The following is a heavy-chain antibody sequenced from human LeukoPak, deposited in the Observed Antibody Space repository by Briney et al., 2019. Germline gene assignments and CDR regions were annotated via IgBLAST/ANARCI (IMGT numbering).Heavy chain of an antibody. D-gene: IGHD3-10*01. J-gene: IGHJ4*02. Sequence: ASVKVSRKASGYTFTGYYMHWVPQAPGQGLEGMGWIKPNSGGTNYAQQFQGRVTLTRDTSISTAYMEPSRLRSDDTAVYYCARDLGTYYYDFDYWGQGTLVTVSS. V-gene: IGHV1-2*02. CDR2: IKPNSGGT. CDR1: GYTFTGYY. CDR3: ARDLGTYYYDFDY.